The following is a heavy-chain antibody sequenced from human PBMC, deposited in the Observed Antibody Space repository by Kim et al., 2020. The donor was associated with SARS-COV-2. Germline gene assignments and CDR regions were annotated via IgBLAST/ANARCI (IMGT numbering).Heavy chain of an antibody. J-gene: IGHJ4*02. V-gene: IGHV3-66*02. CDR2: IYTGGST. D-gene: IGHD6-19*01. CDR3: ASGSGWYYQVDY. CDR1: GLTVSGNY. Sequence: GGSLRLSCAASGLTVSGNYMSWVRQAPGKGLEWVSVIYTGGSTYFADSVKGRFTISRDNSKNTLYLQMNNLRAEDTAVYYCASGSGWYYQVDYWGQGTRVTVSS.